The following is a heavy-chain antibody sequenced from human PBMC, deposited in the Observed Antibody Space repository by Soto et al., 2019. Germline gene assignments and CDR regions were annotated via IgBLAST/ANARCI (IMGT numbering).Heavy chain of an antibody. J-gene: IGHJ5*02. CDR1: GGSISSSSYY. CDR3: ARQRAAMVTFSWFDP. CDR2: IYYSGST. D-gene: IGHD5-18*01. V-gene: IGHV4-39*01. Sequence: PSETLSLTCTVSGGSISSSSYYWGWIRQPPGKGLEWIGSIYYSGSTYYNPSLKSRVTISVDTSKNRFSLKLSSVTAADTAVYYCARQRAAMVTFSWFDPWGQGTLVTVSS.